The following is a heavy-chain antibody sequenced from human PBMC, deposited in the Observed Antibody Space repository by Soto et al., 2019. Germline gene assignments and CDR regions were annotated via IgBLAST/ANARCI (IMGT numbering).Heavy chain of an antibody. CDR2: IGPTNSYT. CDR1: GYSFTRKW. J-gene: IGHJ5*01. Sequence: PVRSLKISGNASGYSFTRKWMSWVRQIPWKGLELMGRIGPTNSYTNYSPSFQLHVAISVDKSTSPAYVRSSSLKPSDTAMYYCATLFPPSGRSFFSWFDSWGQGNMVTVS. CDR3: ATLFPPSGRSFFSWFDS. D-gene: IGHD1-26*01. V-gene: IGHV5-10-1*01.